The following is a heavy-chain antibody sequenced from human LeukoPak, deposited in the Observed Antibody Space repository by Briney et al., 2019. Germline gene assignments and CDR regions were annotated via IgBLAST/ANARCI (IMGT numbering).Heavy chain of an antibody. D-gene: IGHD3-22*01. J-gene: IGHJ4*02. Sequence: REASVKVSCKASGYTFTGYYMHWVRQAPGQGLEWMGWINPNSGGTNYAQKFQGRVTMTRDTSISTAYMELSRLRSDDTAVYYCARDLRTDNYYDSSGYYGTFDYWGQGTLVTVSS. CDR3: ARDLRTDNYYDSSGYYGTFDY. CDR2: INPNSGGT. V-gene: IGHV1-2*02. CDR1: GYTFTGYY.